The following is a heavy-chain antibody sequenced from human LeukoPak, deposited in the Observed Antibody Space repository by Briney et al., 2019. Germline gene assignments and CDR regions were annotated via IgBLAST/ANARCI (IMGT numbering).Heavy chain of an antibody. J-gene: IGHJ6*03. V-gene: IGHV4-59*01. CDR3: ARIRPPDYYYYYYMDV. CDR1: GGSISSYY. Sequence: PSETLSLTCTVSGGSISSYYWSWIRQPPGKGLEWIGYIYYSGSTNYNPSLKSRVTISVDTSKNQFSLKLSSVTAADTAVHYCARIRPPDYYYYYYMDVWGKGTTVTVSS. CDR2: IYYSGST.